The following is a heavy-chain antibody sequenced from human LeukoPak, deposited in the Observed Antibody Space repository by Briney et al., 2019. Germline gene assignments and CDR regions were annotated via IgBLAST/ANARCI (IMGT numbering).Heavy chain of an antibody. D-gene: IGHD2-8*01. V-gene: IGHV3-7*01. CDR1: GFTFSSYW. J-gene: IGHJ4*02. Sequence: GGSLRLSWAASGFTFSSYWRSCVRQAPGKGLEWVADIKEDGSDKYYVDSVKGRFTISRDNAKDSLYLQMNSLRAEDTAVYYCAKNGHYLDSWGQGTLVTVSS. CDR2: IKEDGSDK. CDR3: AKNGHYLDS.